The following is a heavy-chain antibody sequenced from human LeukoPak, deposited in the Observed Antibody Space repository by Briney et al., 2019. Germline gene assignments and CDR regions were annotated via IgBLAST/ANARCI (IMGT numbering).Heavy chain of an antibody. V-gene: IGHV4-39*07. CDR3: ARAWLLSDAFDI. CDR2: IYYSGST. J-gene: IGHJ3*02. CDR1: GGSISSSSYY. Sequence: SETLSLTCTVSGGSISSSSYYWGWIRQPPGKGLEWIGSIYYSGSTYYNPSLKSRVTISVDTSKNQFSLKLSSVTAADTAVYYCARAWLLSDAFDIWGQGTMVTVSS. D-gene: IGHD2-15*01.